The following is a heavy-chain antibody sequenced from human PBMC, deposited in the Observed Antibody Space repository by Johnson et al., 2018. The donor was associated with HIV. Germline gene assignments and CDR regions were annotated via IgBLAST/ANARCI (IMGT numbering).Heavy chain of an antibody. J-gene: IGHJ3*02. Sequence: VESGGGLVKPGGSLRLSCAASGFTFSNAWMSWVRQAPGKGLEWVGRIKSKTDGGTTDYAAPVKGRFTISRDDSKNTLYLQMNSLKTEDTAVYYCTICITMIVVVTTDAFDIWGQGTMVTVSS. V-gene: IGHV3-15*01. D-gene: IGHD3-22*01. CDR1: GFTFSNAW. CDR3: TICITMIVVVTTDAFDI. CDR2: IKSKTDGGTT.